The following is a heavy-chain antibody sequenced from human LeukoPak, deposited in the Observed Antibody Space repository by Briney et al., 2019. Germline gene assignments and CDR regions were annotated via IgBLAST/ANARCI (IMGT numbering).Heavy chain of an antibody. D-gene: IGHD5-12*01. CDR3: ARDEVATNFDY. Sequence: GGSLRLSCAASGFTFNSYSMNWVRQAPGKGLEWVSSISSSSSYIYYADSVKGRFTISRDNAKNSLYLQMNSLRAEDTAVYYCARDEVATNFDYWGQGTLVTVSS. CDR2: ISSSSSYI. V-gene: IGHV3-21*01. CDR1: GFTFNSYS. J-gene: IGHJ4*02.